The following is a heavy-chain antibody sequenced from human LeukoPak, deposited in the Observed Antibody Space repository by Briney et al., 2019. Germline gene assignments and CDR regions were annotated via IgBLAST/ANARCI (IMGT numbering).Heavy chain of an antibody. Sequence: PGGSLRLSCAASGFTFSSYAMSWVRQAPGKGLEWISAISGSGGSTYYADSVKGRFTISRDNSKNTLYLQMNSLRAEDTAVYYCAKKIAVAGTVDYWGQGTLVTVSS. CDR2: ISGSGGST. CDR3: AKKIAVAGTVDY. J-gene: IGHJ4*02. D-gene: IGHD6-19*01. CDR1: GFTFSSYA. V-gene: IGHV3-23*01.